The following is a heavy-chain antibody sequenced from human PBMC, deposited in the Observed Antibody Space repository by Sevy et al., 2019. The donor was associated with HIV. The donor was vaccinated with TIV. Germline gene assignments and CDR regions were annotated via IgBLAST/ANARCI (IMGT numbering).Heavy chain of an antibody. CDR3: ARDSPVGAAAGTFDY. D-gene: IGHD6-13*01. CDR1: GGTFSSYA. J-gene: IGHJ4*02. CDR2: IIPIFGTA. V-gene: IGHV1-69*13. Sequence: SVKVSCKASGGTFSSYAISWVRQAPGQGLEWMGGIIPIFGTANYAPKFQGRVTITADESTSTAYMELSSLRSEDTAVYYCARDSPVGAAAGTFDYWGQGTLVTVSS.